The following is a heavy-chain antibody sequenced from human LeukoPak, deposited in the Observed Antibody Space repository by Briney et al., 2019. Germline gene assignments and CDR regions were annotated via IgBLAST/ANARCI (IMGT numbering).Heavy chain of an antibody. CDR2: ISGSGGST. D-gene: IGHD3-22*01. CDR1: GFTFSSYG. CDR3: AKDNYYDSSGYFHY. J-gene: IGHJ4*02. Sequence: GGSLRLSCAASGFTFSSYGMSWVRQAPGKGLEWVSAISGSGGSTYYADSVKGRFTISRDNSKNTLYLQMNSLRAEDTAVYYCAKDNYYDSSGYFHYWGQGTLVSVSS. V-gene: IGHV3-23*01.